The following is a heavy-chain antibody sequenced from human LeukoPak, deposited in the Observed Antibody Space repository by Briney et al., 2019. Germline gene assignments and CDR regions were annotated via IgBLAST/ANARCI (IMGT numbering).Heavy chain of an antibody. J-gene: IGHJ4*02. V-gene: IGHV3-30*04. CDR2: ILSDGSIQ. CDR1: GFTFGTYA. D-gene: IGHD1-26*01. CDR3: ARGAILGGYNLIDD. Sequence: GRSLRLSCAASGFTFGTYAMHWVRQAPGKGLVWVAVILSDGSIQNSADSVRGRFIISRDNSKNTLFLQMNRLRTEDTAVYYCARGAILGGYNLIDDWGQGTLVTVSS.